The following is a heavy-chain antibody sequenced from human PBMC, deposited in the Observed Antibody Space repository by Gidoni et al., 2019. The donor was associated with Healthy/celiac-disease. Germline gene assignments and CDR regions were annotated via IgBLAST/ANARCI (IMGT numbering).Heavy chain of an antibody. D-gene: IGHD5-12*01. CDR3: ARLDIVATSHAFDI. CDR2: IVPSDSYT. CDR1: GDSYTSYW. Sequence: GQLVQSEAEVKKPGESLRRACKGSGDSYTSYWISWVRQMPGQGLAWLVRIVPSDSYTNYSPSFQGHVTISADKSICTAYLQWSSLKASDTAIYYCARLDIVATSHAFDIWGQVTMLTVSS. J-gene: IGHJ3*02. V-gene: IGHV5-10-1*03.